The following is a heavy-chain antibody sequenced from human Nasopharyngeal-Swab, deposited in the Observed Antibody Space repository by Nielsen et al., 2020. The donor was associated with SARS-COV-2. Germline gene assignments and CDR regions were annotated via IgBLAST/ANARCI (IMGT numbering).Heavy chain of an antibody. CDR1: GGSFSGYY. V-gene: IGHV4-34*01. Sequence: SETLSPTCAVYGGSFSGYYWSWIRQPPGKGLEWIGEINHSGSTNYNPSLKSRVTISVDTSKNQFSLKLSSVTAADTAVYYCARGYSSSWYFCWFDPWGQGTLVTVSS. J-gene: IGHJ5*02. CDR3: ARGYSSSWYFCWFDP. CDR2: INHSGST. D-gene: IGHD6-13*01.